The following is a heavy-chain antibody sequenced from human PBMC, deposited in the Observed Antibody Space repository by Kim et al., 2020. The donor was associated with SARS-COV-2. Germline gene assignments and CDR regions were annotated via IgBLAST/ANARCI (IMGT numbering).Heavy chain of an antibody. D-gene: IGHD3-16*02. CDR1: GGSISSSSYY. CDR2: IYYSGST. V-gene: IGHV4-39*01. CDR3: AKSNSYVWGSYRPIYGMDV. J-gene: IGHJ6*02. Sequence: SETLSLTCTVSGGSISSSSYYWGWIRQPPGKGLEWIGSIYYSGSTYYNPSLKSRVTISVDTSKNQFSLKLSSVTAADTAVYYCAKSNSYVWGSYRPIYGMDVWGQGTTVTVSS.